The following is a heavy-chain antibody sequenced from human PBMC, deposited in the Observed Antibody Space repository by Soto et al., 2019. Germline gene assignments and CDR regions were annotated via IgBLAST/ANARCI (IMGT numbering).Heavy chain of an antibody. J-gene: IGHJ6*02. CDR3: ARERYYVFWSGYPSPSPGMVMAV. D-gene: IGHD3-3*01. CDR2: IYHSGST. CDR1: GGSISSGGYS. Sequence: PSETLSLTCAVSGGSISSGGYSWSWIRQPPGKGLEWIGYIYHSGSTYYNPSLKSRVTISVDRSKNQFSLKLSSVTAADTAVYYCARERYYVFWSGYPSPSPGMVMAVWGQGTTVTVSS. V-gene: IGHV4-30-2*01.